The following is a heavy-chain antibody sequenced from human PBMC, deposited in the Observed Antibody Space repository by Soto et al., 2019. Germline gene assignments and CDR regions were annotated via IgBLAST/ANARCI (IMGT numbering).Heavy chain of an antibody. Sequence: SETLSLTCTVSGGSMSSYYWSWIRQPPGKGLEWIGYIYYSGSTNYNPSLKSRVTMSVDTPKNQFSLKLNSVTAADTAVYYCKSYEGGAEDDRPLEYWRKGTLVT. J-gene: IGHJ4*02. CDR1: GGSMSSYY. CDR2: IYYSGST. D-gene: IGHD3-16*01. CDR3: KSYEGGAEDDRPLEY. V-gene: IGHV4-59*08.